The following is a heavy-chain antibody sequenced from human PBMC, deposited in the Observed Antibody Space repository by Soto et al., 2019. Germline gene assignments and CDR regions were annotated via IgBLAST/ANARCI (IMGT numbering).Heavy chain of an antibody. CDR3: ARELVSLTGYSE. CDR1: GGSISSHY. J-gene: IGHJ4*02. D-gene: IGHD3-9*01. Sequence: SETLSLTCTVSGGSISSHYWTWIRQPPGKGLEWIGYIYNSGNTDYNPSLKSRVTISVDTSKNQFSLKLTSVTAADTAVYYCARELVSLTGYSEWGQGTLVTVSS. CDR2: IYNSGNT. V-gene: IGHV4-59*11.